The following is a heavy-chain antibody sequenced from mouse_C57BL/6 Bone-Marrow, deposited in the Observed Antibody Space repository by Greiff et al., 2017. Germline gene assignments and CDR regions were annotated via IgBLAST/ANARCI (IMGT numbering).Heavy chain of an antibody. Sequence: VQLQQPGAELVKPGASVKLSCKASGYTFTSYWMHWVKQRPGQGLEWIGMIHPNSGSTNYNEKFKSKATLTVDKSSSTAYMQLSSLTSEESAVDYCAGTGYYSPEYYFDYWGQGTTLTVSS. CDR1: GYTFTSYW. V-gene: IGHV1-64*01. J-gene: IGHJ2*01. D-gene: IGHD2-3*01. CDR2: IHPNSGST. CDR3: AGTGYYSPEYYFDY.